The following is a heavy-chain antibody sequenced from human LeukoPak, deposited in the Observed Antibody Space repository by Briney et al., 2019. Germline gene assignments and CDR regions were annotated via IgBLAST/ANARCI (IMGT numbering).Heavy chain of an antibody. J-gene: IGHJ4*02. V-gene: IGHV3-30*02. D-gene: IGHD3-10*01. Sequence: GGSLRLSCAASGFTFTSYGMHWARQAPGKGLEWVAFIPYDGTYKYYADSVKGRFTISRDNSKNTLYLQMNSLRPEDTAVHYCAKDYGSGSYFFDYCGQGTLVTVSS. CDR1: GFTFTSYG. CDR3: AKDYGSGSYFFDY. CDR2: IPYDGTYK.